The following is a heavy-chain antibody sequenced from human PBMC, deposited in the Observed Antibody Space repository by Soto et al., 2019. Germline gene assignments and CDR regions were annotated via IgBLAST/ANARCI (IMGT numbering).Heavy chain of an antibody. CDR1: GFTVSSNY. V-gene: IGHV3-66*01. CDR3: ARDQRRYCSSTSCLNWFDT. D-gene: IGHD2-2*01. Sequence: EVQLVESGGGLVQPGGSLRLSCAASGFTVSSNYMSWVRQAPGKGLEWVSVIYSGGSTYYADSVKRRFTISRDNSKNSPYLQMSSLRAEDTAVYYCARDQRRYCSSTSCLNWFDTWGQGTLVTVSS. J-gene: IGHJ5*02. CDR2: IYSGGST.